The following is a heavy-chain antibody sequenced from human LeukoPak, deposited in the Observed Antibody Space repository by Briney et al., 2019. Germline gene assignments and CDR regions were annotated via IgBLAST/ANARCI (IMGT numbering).Heavy chain of an antibody. CDR1: GGSVSSGSYY. CDR2: IYYSGST. J-gene: IGHJ5*02. Sequence: SETLSLTCTVSGGSVSSGSYYWSWIWQPPGKGLEWIGYIYYSGSTNYNPSLKSRVTISVDTSKNQFSLKLSSVTAADTAVYYCARVVNWFDPWGQGTLVTVSS. CDR3: ARVVNWFDP. V-gene: IGHV4-61*01.